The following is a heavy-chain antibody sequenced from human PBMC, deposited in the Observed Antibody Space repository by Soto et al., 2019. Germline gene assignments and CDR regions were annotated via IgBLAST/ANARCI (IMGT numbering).Heavy chain of an antibody. J-gene: IGHJ4*02. V-gene: IGHV4-59*01. D-gene: IGHD5-18*01. CDR3: ARTLYSYGPRFDY. Sequence: SETLSVTCTVSGGSMSSYYWSWIRQPPGKGLEWIGYIYYSGSTNYNPSLKSRVTISVDTSKNQFSLKLSSVTAADTAVYYCARTLYSYGPRFDYWGQGTVVTVSS. CDR2: IYYSGST. CDR1: GGSMSSYY.